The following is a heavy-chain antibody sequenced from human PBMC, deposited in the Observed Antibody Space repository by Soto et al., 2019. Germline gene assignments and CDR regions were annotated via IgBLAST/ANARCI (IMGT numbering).Heavy chain of an antibody. CDR1: GGTISSSDNY. D-gene: IGHD3-10*01. CDR2: IYFSGST. CDR3: SRLVAGRGGAYYYGPLDY. Sequence: SETLSLACTVSGGTISSSDNYWGWISQPPGKGLEWIGSIYFSGSTYYNPALKSRVILSVDTSKSRVLLRLSPVPAADTVVYYRSRLVAGRGGAYYYGPLDYWGQGTLVTTSS. V-gene: IGHV4-39*01. J-gene: IGHJ4*02.